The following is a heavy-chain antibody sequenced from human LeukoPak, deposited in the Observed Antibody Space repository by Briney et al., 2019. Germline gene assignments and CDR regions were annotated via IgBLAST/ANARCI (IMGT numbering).Heavy chain of an antibody. V-gene: IGHV1-18*01. CDR1: GYTFTSYD. D-gene: IGHD2-21*02. CDR3: ARDPHHFLAYCGGDCYLDY. CDR2: ISAYNGNT. J-gene: IGHJ4*02. Sequence: GASVKVSCXASGYTFTSYDINWVRQATGQGLGWMGWISAYNGNTNYAQKLQGRVTMTTDTSTSTAYMELRSLRSDDTAVYYCARDPHHFLAYCGGDCYLDYWGQGTLVTVSS.